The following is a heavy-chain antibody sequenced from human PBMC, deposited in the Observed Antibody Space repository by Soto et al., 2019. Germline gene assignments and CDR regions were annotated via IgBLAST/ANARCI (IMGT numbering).Heavy chain of an antibody. CDR1: GFTFSGLY. CDR3: AGDRGAVNGDYFDY. V-gene: IGHV3-11*01. D-gene: IGHD2-8*01. Sequence: GGSLRLSCAASGFTFSGLYMSWIRQAPGKGLEWVSCIDSSGVKKYYAESVRGRFTISRDNAKNSLYLQMHSLRAEDTAVYYCAGDRGAVNGDYFDYCDQGTMVTVSS. J-gene: IGHJ4*02. CDR2: IDSSGVKK.